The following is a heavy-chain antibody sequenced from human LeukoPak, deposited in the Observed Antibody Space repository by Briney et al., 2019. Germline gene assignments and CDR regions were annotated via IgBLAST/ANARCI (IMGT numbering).Heavy chain of an antibody. V-gene: IGHV3-66*01. Sequence: AGGSLRLSCAVSGFTVSSKYMNWVRQAPGKGLEWISVMYSDGSLYYADSVRGRFTISRDNSKNTLYLQMNSLRAEDTAVYYCATSIAVAVRDAFDIWGQGTMVTVSS. CDR2: MYSDGSL. CDR1: GFTVSSKY. CDR3: ATSIAVAVRDAFDI. D-gene: IGHD6-19*01. J-gene: IGHJ3*02.